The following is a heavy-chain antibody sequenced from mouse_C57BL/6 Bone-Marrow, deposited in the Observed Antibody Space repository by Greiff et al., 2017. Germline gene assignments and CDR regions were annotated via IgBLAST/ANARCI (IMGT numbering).Heavy chain of an antibody. CDR3: ARRVITTVVATDYFDY. J-gene: IGHJ2*01. CDR1: GYTFTDYY. Sequence: VQLQQSGPELVKPGASVKISCKASGYTFTDYYMNWVKQSHGKSLEWIGDINPNNGGTSYNQKFKGKATLTVDKSSSTAYMELRSLTSEDSAVYYCARRVITTVVATDYFDYWGQGTTLTVSS. D-gene: IGHD1-1*01. V-gene: IGHV1-26*01. CDR2: INPNNGGT.